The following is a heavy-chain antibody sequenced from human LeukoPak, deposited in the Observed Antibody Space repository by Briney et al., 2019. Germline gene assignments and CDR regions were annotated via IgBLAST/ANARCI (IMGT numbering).Heavy chain of an antibody. D-gene: IGHD2-15*01. CDR2: IRHDGSNK. J-gene: IGHJ4*02. CDR1: GFTFSNYG. V-gene: IGHV3-30*02. CDR3: AKERSGGWPFDS. Sequence: GGSLRLSCAASGFTFSNYGMHWVRQAPGKGLEWVAFIRHDGSNKYYADSVKGRFTISRDNSKNTLYLQMNSLRVEDTAVYYCAKERSGGWPFDSWGQGTLVTVSS.